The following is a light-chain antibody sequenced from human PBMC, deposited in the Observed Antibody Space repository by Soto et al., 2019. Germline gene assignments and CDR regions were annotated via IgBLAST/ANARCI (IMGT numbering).Light chain of an antibody. CDR1: TGAVTTGHY. CDR2: DTN. V-gene: IGLV7-46*01. CDR3: SLLCSGNRRV. J-gene: IGLJ1*01. Sequence: QAVVTQEPSVTVSPGGTVTLTCGSSTGAVTTGHYPYWFQQKPGQAPRPLIYDTNNKQSWTPARFSGSLLGGKAALTLSGAQPEDEAMYYRSLLCSGNRRVFGAGTKVTVL.